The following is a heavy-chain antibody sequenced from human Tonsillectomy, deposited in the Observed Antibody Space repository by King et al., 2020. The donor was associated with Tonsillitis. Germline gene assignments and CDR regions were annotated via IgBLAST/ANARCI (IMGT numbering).Heavy chain of an antibody. J-gene: IGHJ4*02. D-gene: IGHD4-17*01. V-gene: IGHV2-70*04. CDR1: GFSLSTNGVR. Sequence: VTLKESGPALVKPTQTLTLTCTFSGFSLSTNGVRVSCIRQPPGKALEWLARIEWDDDKFYSTSLKTRLSISKETSKNQGVLTMTNMDPVDTATYYCARSTVTNSPVFDYWGQGTLVTVSS. CDR2: IEWDDDK. CDR3: ARSTVTNSPVFDY.